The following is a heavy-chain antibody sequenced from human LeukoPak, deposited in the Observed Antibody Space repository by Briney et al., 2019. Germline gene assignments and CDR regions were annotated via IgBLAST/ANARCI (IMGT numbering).Heavy chain of an antibody. D-gene: IGHD6-6*01. CDR2: INHSGST. CDR1: GGSFSGYY. CDR3: ARVGGIAARPGGLDY. Sequence: SETLSLTCAVYGGSFSGYYWSWIRQPPGKGLEWIGEINHSGSTNYNPSLKSRVTISVDTSKNQFSLKLSSVTAADTAVYYCARVGGIAARPGGLDYWGQGTLVTVSS. V-gene: IGHV4-34*01. J-gene: IGHJ4*02.